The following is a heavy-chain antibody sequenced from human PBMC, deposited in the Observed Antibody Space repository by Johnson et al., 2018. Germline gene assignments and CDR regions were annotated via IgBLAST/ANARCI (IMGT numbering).Heavy chain of an antibody. CDR2: ISGGGTTT. V-gene: IGHV3-NL1*01. CDR3: ARSTVTSYYYGMDV. J-gene: IGHJ6*02. D-gene: IGHD4-17*01. CDR1: GLVFSFCG. Sequence: QVQLVESGGGVVQPGRSLRLSSGLVFSFCGVHWVRQAPRKGLEWVSTISGGGTTTYYADSVKGRFTPSRDNSKNTLDLQMDGLRAEDTAVYYCARSTVTSYYYGMDVWGQGTTVTVSS.